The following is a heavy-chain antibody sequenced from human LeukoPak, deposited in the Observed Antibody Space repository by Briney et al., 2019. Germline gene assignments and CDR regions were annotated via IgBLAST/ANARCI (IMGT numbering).Heavy chain of an antibody. Sequence: ASVKVSCKASGYTFTSYGISWVRQAPGQGLEWMGWISAYNGNTNYAQKLQGRVTMTTDTSTSTAYMELRSLRSDDTAVYYCARVAVVPAATSPDIYYYYYMDVWGKGTTVTVSS. CDR3: ARVAVVPAATSPDIYYYYYMDV. CDR1: GYTFTSYG. D-gene: IGHD2-2*01. J-gene: IGHJ6*03. V-gene: IGHV1-18*01. CDR2: ISAYNGNT.